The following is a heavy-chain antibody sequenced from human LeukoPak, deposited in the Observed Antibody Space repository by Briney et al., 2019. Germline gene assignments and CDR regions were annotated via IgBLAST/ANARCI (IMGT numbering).Heavy chain of an antibody. J-gene: IGHJ5*02. CDR2: IYHSGST. Sequence: SETLSLTCAVSGGSISSSNWWSWVRQPPGKGLEWIGQIYHSGSTNYNPSLKSQVTISVDKSKNQSSLKLRFVTAADTAVYYCARPLSLGYCSGGSCYGRGAWFDRWGQGTLVTVSS. CDR3: ARPLSLGYCSGGSCYGRGAWFDR. CDR1: GGSISSSNW. D-gene: IGHD2-15*01. V-gene: IGHV4-4*02.